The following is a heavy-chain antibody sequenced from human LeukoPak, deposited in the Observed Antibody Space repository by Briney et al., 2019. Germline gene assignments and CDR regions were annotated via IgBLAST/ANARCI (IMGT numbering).Heavy chain of an antibody. CDR2: ISSSSSFI. Sequence: GGSLRLSCAASGFTFSRYSMNWVRQAPGKGLEWVSSISSSSSFIYYADSVKGRFTISRDNAKNSLYLQMNSLRAEDTAVYYCARDPPLGYCSSRSCPHLDYWGQGTLVTASS. J-gene: IGHJ4*02. V-gene: IGHV3-21*01. D-gene: IGHD2-2*01. CDR1: GFTFSRYS. CDR3: ARDPPLGYCSSRSCPHLDY.